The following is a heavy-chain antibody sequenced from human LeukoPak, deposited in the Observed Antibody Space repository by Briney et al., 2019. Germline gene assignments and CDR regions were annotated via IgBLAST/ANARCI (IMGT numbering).Heavy chain of an antibody. CDR2: IYYSGST. CDR3: ARGFAQYDYVWGGYRSYYYYGMDV. Sequence: SETLSLTCTVSGGSISSYYWSWIRQPPGKGLEWIGYIYYSGSTNYNPSLKSRVTISVDTSKNQFSLKLSSVTAADTAVYYCARGFAQYDYVWGGYRSYYYYGMDVWGQGTTVTVSS. V-gene: IGHV4-59*01. D-gene: IGHD3-16*02. CDR1: GGSISSYY. J-gene: IGHJ6*02.